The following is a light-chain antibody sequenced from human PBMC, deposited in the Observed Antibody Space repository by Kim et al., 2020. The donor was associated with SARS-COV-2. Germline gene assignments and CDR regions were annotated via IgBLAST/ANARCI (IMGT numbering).Light chain of an antibody. CDR1: SGDIGNSNS. CDR3: CSTSNTLDYV. J-gene: IGLJ6*01. V-gene: IGLV2-14*03. Sequence: GQAITISCSGTSGDIGNSNSVSWYQQHSGEAPRLIIYDVRDRPSGVSARFSGSKSANMASLTISGLRSEDEADYYCCSTSNTLDYVFGSGTQLSVL. CDR2: DVR.